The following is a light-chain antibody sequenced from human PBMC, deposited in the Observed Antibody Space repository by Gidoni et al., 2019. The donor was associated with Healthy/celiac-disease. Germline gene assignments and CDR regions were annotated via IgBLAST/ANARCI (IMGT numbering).Light chain of an antibody. Sequence: PATLSVSPGERATLSCRASQSVSSNLAWYQQKPGQAPRLLIYGASTRATGIPARFSGSGSGTEFTLTISSLQSEDFAVYYCQQYNNWWTFGQGTKVEIK. V-gene: IGKV3-15*01. J-gene: IGKJ1*01. CDR3: QQYNNWWT. CDR1: QSVSSN. CDR2: GAS.